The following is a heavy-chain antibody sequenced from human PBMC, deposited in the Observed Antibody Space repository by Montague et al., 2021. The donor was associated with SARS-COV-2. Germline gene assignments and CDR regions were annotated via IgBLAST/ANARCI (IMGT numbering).Heavy chain of an antibody. CDR2: IYSTVIT. CDR1: GASMSGSY. V-gene: IGHV4-4*08. J-gene: IGHJ5*02. D-gene: IGHD4-17*01. Sequence: SETLSLTCTVSGASMSGSYWGWVRQPPGKGPEWIGNIYSTVITNYNPSLKSRVTISVDLSKNQFSLKMTSVTAADTAVYYCARDPHDYGWFDPWGQGTLVTVSS. CDR3: ARDPHDYGWFDP.